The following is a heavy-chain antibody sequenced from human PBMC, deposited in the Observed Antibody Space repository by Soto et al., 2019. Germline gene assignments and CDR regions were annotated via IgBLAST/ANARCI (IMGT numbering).Heavy chain of an antibody. Sequence: QLQVLESGGGVVQPGRSLRLSCAASGFTFSTYAMHWVRQAPGKGLEWVALISYDGRNEYYGDSVKGRLTISRDNSKNTLYLQMNNLGAEDTALYHCATSPLHHFAMLTGFQYWGHGTLVTFSS. J-gene: IGHJ4*01. D-gene: IGHD3-9*01. V-gene: IGHV3-30*03. CDR2: ISYDGRNE. CDR1: GFTFSTYA. CDR3: ATSPLHHFAMLTGFQY.